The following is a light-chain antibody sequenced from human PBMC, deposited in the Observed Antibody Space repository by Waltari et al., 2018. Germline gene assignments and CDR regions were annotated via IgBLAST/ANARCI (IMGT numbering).Light chain of an antibody. J-gene: IGKJ1*01. CDR3: QQYGSSPGT. CDR1: QSVSSSY. Sequence: DIVLTQSPGTLSLSPGERATLSCRASQSVSSSYLAWDQQKPGQAPRLLIYGASSRATGIPDRFSGSGSGTDFTLTISRLEPEDFAVYYCQQYGSSPGTFGPGTKVEIK. CDR2: GAS. V-gene: IGKV3-20*01.